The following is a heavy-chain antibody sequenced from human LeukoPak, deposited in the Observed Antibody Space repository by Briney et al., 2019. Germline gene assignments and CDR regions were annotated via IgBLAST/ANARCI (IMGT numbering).Heavy chain of an antibody. CDR3: ARGGNSLVVVIDYYYMDV. D-gene: IGHD3-22*01. CDR1: GGTFSSYA. V-gene: IGHV1-69*05. Sequence: SVKVSCKASGGTFSSYAISWVRQAPGQGLEWMGGIIPIFGTANYAQKFQGRVTITTDESTSTAYMELSSLRSEDTAVYYCARGGNSLVVVIDYYYMDVWGKGTTATVSS. J-gene: IGHJ6*03. CDR2: IIPIFGTA.